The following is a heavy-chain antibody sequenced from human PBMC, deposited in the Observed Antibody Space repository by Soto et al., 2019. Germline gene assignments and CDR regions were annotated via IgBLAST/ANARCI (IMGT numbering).Heavy chain of an antibody. CDR3: LRVRVGGGVYNSPGY. J-gene: IGHJ4*02. CDR1: GYTFTGYN. V-gene: IGHV1-2*02. Sequence: QVQLVQSGTEVKKPGASVKVSCKTSGYTFTGYNIHWVRQAPGQGLEWMGWINPNSGDTDFTQRFQGRVTMSSDTSISTAYLERSRLRSDDTDIYYCLRVRVGGGVYNSPGYWGQGTLVAV. D-gene: IGHD1-20*01. CDR2: INPNSGDT.